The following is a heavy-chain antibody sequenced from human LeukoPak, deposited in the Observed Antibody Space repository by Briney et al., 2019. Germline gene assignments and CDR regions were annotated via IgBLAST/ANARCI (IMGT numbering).Heavy chain of an antibody. J-gene: IGHJ5*02. Sequence: SVKVSCKASGGTFSSYAISWVRQAPGQGLEWMGGIVPIFGTSNYAQKFQGRVTITADESTSTAYMELSSLRSEDTAVYYCARERGYCSSSSCYEVDWFDPWGQGTLVTVSS. CDR3: ARERGYCSSSSCYEVDWFDP. D-gene: IGHD2-2*01. CDR2: IVPIFGTS. V-gene: IGHV1-69*13. CDR1: GGTFSSYA.